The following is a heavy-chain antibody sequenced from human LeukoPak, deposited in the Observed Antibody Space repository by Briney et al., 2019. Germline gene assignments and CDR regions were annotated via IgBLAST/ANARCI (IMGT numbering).Heavy chain of an antibody. CDR1: GGSFSGYY. CDR2: INHSGSN. V-gene: IGHV4-34*01. Sequence: SETLSLTCADYGGSFSGYYWSWIRQPPGKGLEWIGGINHSGSNNYNPSLKRRVTISVDTSKNQFSLKLSSVTSADTAVYYCARAHYYGSGSYYNRLPMDFDYWGQGTLVTVSS. J-gene: IGHJ4*02. CDR3: ARAHYYGSGSYYNRLPMDFDY. D-gene: IGHD3-10*01.